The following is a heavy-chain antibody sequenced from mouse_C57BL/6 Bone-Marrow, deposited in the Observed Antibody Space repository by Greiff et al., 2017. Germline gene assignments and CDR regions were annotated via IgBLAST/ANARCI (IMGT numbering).Heavy chain of an antibody. V-gene: IGHV5-4*01. CDR1: GFTFSSYA. J-gene: IGHJ2*01. CDR3: ARDERFPYFDY. CDR2: ISDGGSYT. Sequence: EVHLVESGGGLVKPGGSLKLSCAASGFTFSSYAMSWVRQTPEKRLEWVATISDGGSYTYYPDNVKGRFTISRDNAKNNLYLQMSHLKSEDTAMYYCARDERFPYFDYWGQGTTLTVSS.